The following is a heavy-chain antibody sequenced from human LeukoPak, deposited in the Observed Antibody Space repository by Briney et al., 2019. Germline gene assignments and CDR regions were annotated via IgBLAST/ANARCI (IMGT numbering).Heavy chain of an antibody. CDR3: ARAQGIAVAGRRSWFDP. CDR2: INPNSGGT. V-gene: IGHV1-2*02. Sequence: ASVKVSCKASGYTFTGYYMRWVRQAPGQGLEWMGWINPNSGGTNYAQKFQGRVTMTRDTSISTAYMELSRLRSDDTAVYYCARAQGIAVAGRRSWFDPWGQGTLVTVSS. J-gene: IGHJ5*02. D-gene: IGHD6-19*01. CDR1: GYTFTGYY.